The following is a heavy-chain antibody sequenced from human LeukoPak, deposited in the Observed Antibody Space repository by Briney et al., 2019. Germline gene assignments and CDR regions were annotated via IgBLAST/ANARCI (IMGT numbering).Heavy chain of an antibody. Sequence: SETLSLTCTVSGGSISNSDYYWGWIRQPPGKGLEWIGSIYYDGRTYSNASLKSRVTLSVDTSNNQFSLKLSSVTAADTAVYYCARYDGSGYYPYFDSWGQGSLVTVSS. D-gene: IGHD3-22*01. CDR2: IYYDGRT. J-gene: IGHJ4*02. CDR1: GGSISNSDYY. V-gene: IGHV4-39*01. CDR3: ARYDGSGYYPYFDS.